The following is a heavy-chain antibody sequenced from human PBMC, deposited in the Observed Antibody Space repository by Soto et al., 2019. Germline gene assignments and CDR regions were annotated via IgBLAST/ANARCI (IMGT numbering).Heavy chain of an antibody. V-gene: IGHV2-5*02. D-gene: IGHD5-12*01. CDR1: GFSFSTSGVG. CDR2: IYWDGNN. CDR3: AHRDPTGYGVLDI. J-gene: IGHJ3*02. Sequence: QITLKESGPTLVKPTQTLTLTCTFSGFSFSTSGVGVGWIRQPPGKALEWLALIYWDGNNRYRPSLKSRLTVPKNTSKHQVVLTLTNMHPVDTATYYCAHRDPTGYGVLDIWGQGTMVTVSS.